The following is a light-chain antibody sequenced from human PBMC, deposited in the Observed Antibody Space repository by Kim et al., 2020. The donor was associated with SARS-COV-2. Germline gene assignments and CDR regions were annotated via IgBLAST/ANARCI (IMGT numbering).Light chain of an antibody. V-gene: IGLV1-44*01. CDR3: AAWDDSLNGPV. CDR2: SNN. J-gene: IGLJ3*02. Sequence: GQGCTISCSGSTSNIGSNTVNWYQQFPGAAPKFLIYSNNQRPSGVPDRFSGSKSGSSASLAISGLQSDDEADYYCAAWDDSLNGPVFGGGTKLTVL. CDR1: TSNIGSNT.